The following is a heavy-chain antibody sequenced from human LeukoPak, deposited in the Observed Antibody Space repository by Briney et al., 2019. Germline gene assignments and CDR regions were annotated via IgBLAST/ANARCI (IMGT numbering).Heavy chain of an antibody. J-gene: IGHJ4*02. D-gene: IGHD3-10*01. CDR2: IVVGSGNT. CDR1: GFTFTSSA. Sequence: TSVKVSCKASGFTFTSSAMQWVRQARGQRLEWIGWIVVGSGNTNYAQKFQERVTITRDMSTSTAYMELSGLRSEDTAVYYCAADQGGDYYGSGSYYGYWGQGTLVTVSS. V-gene: IGHV1-58*02. CDR3: AADQGGDYYGSGSYYGY.